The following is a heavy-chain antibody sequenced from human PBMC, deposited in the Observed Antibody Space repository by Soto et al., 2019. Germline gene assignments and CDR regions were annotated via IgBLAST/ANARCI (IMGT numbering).Heavy chain of an antibody. D-gene: IGHD3-10*01. CDR1: GYTFTSYD. J-gene: IGHJ4*02. CDR2: MNPNSGNT. V-gene: IGHV1-8*01. Sequence: ASVKVSCKASGYTFTSYDINWVRQATGQGLEWMGWMNPNSGNTGYAQKFQGRVTMTRNTSISTAYMELSSLRSEDTAVYYCARETYYGSGSYSQNFDYWGQGTLVTVSS. CDR3: ARETYYGSGSYSQNFDY.